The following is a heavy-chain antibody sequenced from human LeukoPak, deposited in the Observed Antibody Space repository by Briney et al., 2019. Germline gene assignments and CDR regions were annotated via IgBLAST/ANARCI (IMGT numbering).Heavy chain of an antibody. Sequence: GGSLRLSCAASGFTFSSYGMHWVRQAPGNGLEWVAAIWYDGSNKYYADSVKGRFTISRDNSKNTLYLRMNSLRAEDTAVYYCARAPYSSGFWGVIHYFDYWGQGTLVTVSS. CDR3: ARAPYSSGFWGVIHYFDY. J-gene: IGHJ4*02. V-gene: IGHV3-33*01. CDR2: IWYDGSNK. CDR1: GFTFSSYG. D-gene: IGHD6-19*01.